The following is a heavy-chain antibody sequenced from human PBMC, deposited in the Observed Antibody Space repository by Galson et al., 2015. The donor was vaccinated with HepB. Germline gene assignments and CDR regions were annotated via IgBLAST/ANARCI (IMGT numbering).Heavy chain of an antibody. V-gene: IGHV3-33*08. D-gene: IGHD6-25*01. CDR1: GFTFSRNG. CDR3: AREDADIAAMTLDH. J-gene: IGHJ4*02. Sequence: SLRLSCAASGFTFSRNGMHWVRQAPGKGLEWVAVIWHDGSNNYYADSVKGRLTISRDNSKNTLYLQMNSLRAEDTAVYYCAREDADIAAMTLDHWGQGTLVTVSS. CDR2: IWHDGSNN.